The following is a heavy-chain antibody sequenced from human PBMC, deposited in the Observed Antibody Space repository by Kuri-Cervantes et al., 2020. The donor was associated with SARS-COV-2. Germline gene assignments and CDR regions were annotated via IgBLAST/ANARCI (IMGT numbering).Heavy chain of an antibody. CDR3: AKYSSSSGWYYYYMDV. D-gene: IGHD6-6*01. CDR2: ISGSGGST. Sequence: GESLKISCAASGFTFSSYAMTWVRQAPGKGLDWVSTISGSGGSTYYADSVKGRFTISRDNSKNTLYLQMNSLRAEDTAVYYCAKYSSSSGWYYYYMDVWGKGTTVTVSS. CDR1: GFTFSSYA. J-gene: IGHJ6*03. V-gene: IGHV3-23*01.